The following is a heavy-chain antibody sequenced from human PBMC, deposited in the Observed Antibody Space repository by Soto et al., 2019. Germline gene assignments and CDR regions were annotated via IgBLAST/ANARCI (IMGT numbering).Heavy chain of an antibody. CDR1: GSTFGTYA. CDR3: AKDGDSSRRPFDS. V-gene: IGHV3-23*01. J-gene: IGHJ4*02. CDR2: ISAAGGTT. D-gene: IGHD3-22*01. Sequence: GGSLRLSCAASGSTFGTYAMSWVRQAPGKGLEWVSSISAAGGTTYYADSVKGRFTISRVNSQNTLYLQMNSLRDEDTAVYYCAKDGDSSRRPFDSWGQGTLVTVSS.